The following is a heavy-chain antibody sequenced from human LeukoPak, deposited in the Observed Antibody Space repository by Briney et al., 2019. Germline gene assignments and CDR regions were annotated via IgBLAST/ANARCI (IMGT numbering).Heavy chain of an antibody. Sequence: GGSLRLSCAASGFTFDDYAMHWVRQAPGKGLEWVSAISGSGGSTYYADSVKGRFTISRDNSKNTLYLQMNSLRAEDTAVYYCAKKSSPYCSGGSCSPIDYWGQGTLVTVSS. CDR2: ISGSGGST. CDR3: AKKSSPYCSGGSCSPIDY. CDR1: GFTFDDYA. J-gene: IGHJ4*02. V-gene: IGHV3-23*01. D-gene: IGHD2-15*01.